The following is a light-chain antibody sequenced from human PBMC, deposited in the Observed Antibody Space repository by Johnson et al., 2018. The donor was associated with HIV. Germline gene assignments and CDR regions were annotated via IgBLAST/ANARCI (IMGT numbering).Light chain of an antibody. J-gene: IGLJ1*01. CDR3: GTWDSSLGASPSV. CDR1: SSNIGNNY. CDR2: ENN. Sequence: QAVLTQPPSVSAAPGQKGKISGSGSSSNIGNNYVSWYQQLPGTAPKLLIYENNKRPSGIPDRLSGPKSGTSATLGITGLQHGDEADYDCGTWDSSLGASPSVFGTWTPVPV. V-gene: IGLV1-51*02.